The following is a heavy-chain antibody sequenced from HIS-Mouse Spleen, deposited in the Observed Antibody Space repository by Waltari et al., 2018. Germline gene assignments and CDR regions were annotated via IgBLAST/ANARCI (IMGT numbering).Heavy chain of an antibody. CDR2: IRSKANSYAT. D-gene: IGHD3-3*01. J-gene: IGHJ4*02. Sequence: ASGKGLEWVGRIRSKANSYATAYAASVKGRFTISRDDSKKTAYLQMNSLKTEDTAVYYCTGGSWSGYYFDYWGQGTLVTVSS. V-gene: IGHV3-73*01. CDR3: TGGSWSGYYFDY.